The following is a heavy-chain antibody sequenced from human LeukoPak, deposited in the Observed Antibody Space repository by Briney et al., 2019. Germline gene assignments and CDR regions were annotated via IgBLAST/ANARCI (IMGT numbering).Heavy chain of an antibody. CDR1: GFPFNSYI. CDR3: ARFSGGQILAFDF. D-gene: IGHD2-8*02. J-gene: IGHJ3*01. V-gene: IGHV3-48*01. Sequence: GGSLRLSCTASGFPFNSYIMNWVRQAPGKGLEWISYISSNGNTVYYADSVKGRFAISRDNAKNSLYLQMNSLRVEDTAVYYCARFSGGQILAFDFWGRGTMVTVSS. CDR2: ISSNGNTV.